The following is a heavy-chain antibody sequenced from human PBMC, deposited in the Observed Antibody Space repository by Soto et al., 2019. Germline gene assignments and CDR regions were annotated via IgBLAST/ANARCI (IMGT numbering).Heavy chain of an antibody. D-gene: IGHD3-10*01. J-gene: IGHJ5*01. V-gene: IGHV3-23*01. CDR2: ISGSGGST. Sequence: PGGSLRLSCAASGFTFSSYAMSWVRQAPGKGLEWVSAISGSGGSTYYADSVKGRFTISRDNSKNTLYLQMNSLRAEDTAVYYCAKFVMVRGVPNWFDFWGQGTLGTVSA. CDR3: AKFVMVRGVPNWFDF. CDR1: GFTFSSYA.